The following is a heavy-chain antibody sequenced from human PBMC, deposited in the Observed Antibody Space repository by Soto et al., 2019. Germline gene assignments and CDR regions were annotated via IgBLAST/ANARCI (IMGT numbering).Heavy chain of an antibody. J-gene: IGHJ5*02. CDR1: GYTFTSYG. D-gene: IGHD6-13*01. V-gene: IGHV1-18*01. CDR2: ISAYNGNT. Sequence: ASVKVSCRASGYTFTSYGISWVRQAPGQGLEWMGWISAYNGNTNYAQKLQGRVTMTTDTSTSTAYMELRSLRSDDTAVYYCARAGYSSSWYQINGFDPWGQGTLVTVPS. CDR3: ARAGYSSSWYQINGFDP.